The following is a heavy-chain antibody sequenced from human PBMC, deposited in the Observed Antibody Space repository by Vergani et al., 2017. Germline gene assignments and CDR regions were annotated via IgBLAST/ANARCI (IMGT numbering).Heavy chain of an antibody. CDR2: ISYDGDRR. CDR1: GFSFRGHG. Sequence: QVHLVESGGGVVQPGRSLTLSCVASGFSFRGHGMHWVRQAPGKGLEWVAMISYDGDRRDYGDFAKGRFTISRDSSKTVYLQMNSLRVEDTAMYFCAKDLSYSPAWPDFDSRGQGSLGTVSS. D-gene: IGHD4-11*01. V-gene: IGHV3-30*18. J-gene: IGHJ4*02. CDR3: AKDLSYSPAWPDFDS.